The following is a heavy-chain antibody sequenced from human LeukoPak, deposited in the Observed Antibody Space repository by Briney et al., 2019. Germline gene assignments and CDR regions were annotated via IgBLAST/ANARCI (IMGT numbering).Heavy chain of an antibody. J-gene: IGHJ5*02. CDR1: GGSISSYY. D-gene: IGHD3-22*01. V-gene: IGHV4-59*01. CDR3: ARIYYYDSSGYSNWFDP. Sequence: PSETLSLTCTVSGGSISSYYWSWIRQPPGKGLEWIGYIYYSGSTNYNPSLESRVTISVDTSKNQFSLKLSSVTAADTAVYYCARIYYYDSSGYSNWFDPWGQGTLVTVSS. CDR2: IYYSGST.